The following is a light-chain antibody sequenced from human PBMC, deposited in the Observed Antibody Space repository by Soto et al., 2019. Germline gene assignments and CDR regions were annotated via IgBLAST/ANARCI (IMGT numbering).Light chain of an antibody. J-gene: IGLJ3*02. Sequence: QSVLTQPPSASGTPGQRVTISCSGSSSNIGSNTVNWYQQLPGTAPKLLIYTNNQRPSGVPDRFSGSKSGTSASLAISGLRSEDEADYYGAACDDSLNGLHRVFGGGTKVTVL. CDR3: AACDDSLNGLHRV. CDR1: SSNIGSNT. CDR2: TNN. V-gene: IGLV1-44*01.